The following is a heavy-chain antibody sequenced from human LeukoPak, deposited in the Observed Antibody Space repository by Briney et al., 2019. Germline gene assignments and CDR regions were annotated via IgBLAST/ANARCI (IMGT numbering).Heavy chain of an antibody. J-gene: IGHJ4*02. V-gene: IGHV6-1*01. Sequence: SQTLSLTCAISGDSVSTNSAAWNWIRQSPSRGLEWLGRTYYRSKWYNDYAVPVKSRITINPDTSKNQFSLHLNFVTPEDTAVYYCARGAVAHLDSWGQGTLVTVSS. D-gene: IGHD6-19*01. CDR2: TYYRSKWYN. CDR1: GDSVSTNSAA. CDR3: ARGAVAHLDS.